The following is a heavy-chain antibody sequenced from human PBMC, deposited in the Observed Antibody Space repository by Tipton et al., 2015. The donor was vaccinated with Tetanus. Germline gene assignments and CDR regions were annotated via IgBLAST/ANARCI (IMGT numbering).Heavy chain of an antibody. Sequence: TLSLTCAVSGGSFSDFYWSWIRQSPGKGLEWIGEINHSGSANQSPSLKSRVTMSVDTSNKQFSLRLNSLTAADTAVYYCARVLPVNRAGWGQGALVTVSS. CDR2: INHSGSA. CDR3: ARVLPVNRAG. CDR1: GGSFSDFY. D-gene: IGHD4-17*01. J-gene: IGHJ4*02. V-gene: IGHV4-34*01.